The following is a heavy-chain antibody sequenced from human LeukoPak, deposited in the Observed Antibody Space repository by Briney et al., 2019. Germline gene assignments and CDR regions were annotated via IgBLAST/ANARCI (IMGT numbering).Heavy chain of an antibody. CDR1: GFTFSNYA. V-gene: IGHV3-23*01. CDR3: ARFGSSIDY. Sequence: PGGSLRLSCSASGFTFSNYAMNWVRQAPGKGLEWASTISGSGDTTYYAASVKGRFTISRDNSKNTLYPQMNSLRAEDTAVYYCARFGSSIDYWGQGTLVTVSS. J-gene: IGHJ4*02. D-gene: IGHD6-6*01. CDR2: ISGSGDTT.